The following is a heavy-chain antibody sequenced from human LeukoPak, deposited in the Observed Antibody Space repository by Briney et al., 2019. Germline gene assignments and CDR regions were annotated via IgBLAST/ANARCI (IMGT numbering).Heavy chain of an antibody. CDR1: GFTVSINY. Sequence: GGSLRLSCAASGFTVSINYMSWVRQAPGKGLEWVSVIYSGGSTYYVDSVKGRFTISRDTFKNTLYPQMNSLRAQDTRVYFSARVGAVAEYWGQGTLVTVSS. V-gene: IGHV3-53*01. CDR2: IYSGGST. CDR3: ARVGAVAEY. J-gene: IGHJ4*01. D-gene: IGHD6-19*01.